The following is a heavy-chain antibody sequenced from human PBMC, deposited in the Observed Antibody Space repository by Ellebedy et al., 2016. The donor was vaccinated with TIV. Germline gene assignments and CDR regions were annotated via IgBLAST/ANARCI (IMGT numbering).Heavy chain of an antibody. J-gene: IGHJ4*02. V-gene: IGHV3-7*01. D-gene: IGHD2-21*02. Sequence: GGSLRLXXAASGFTFSTYWMHWVRQAPGKGLEWVANIKQDGSERYYVDSVKGRFTISRDNAKNSLYLQTNSLRAEDTAVYYCARALGGGDCYWGQGTLVTVSS. CDR1: GFTFSTYW. CDR3: ARALGGGDCY. CDR2: IKQDGSER.